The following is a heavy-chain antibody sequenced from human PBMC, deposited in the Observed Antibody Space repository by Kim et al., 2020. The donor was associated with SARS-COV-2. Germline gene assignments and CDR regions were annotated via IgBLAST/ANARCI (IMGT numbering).Heavy chain of an antibody. Sequence: GGSLRLSCAASGFTFSSYGMHWVRQAPGKGLEWVAVIWYDGSNKYYADSVKGRFTISRDNSKNTLYLQMNSLRAEDTAVYYCARSGDSSGYYLYYFDYWGQGTLVTVSS. V-gene: IGHV3-33*01. J-gene: IGHJ4*02. D-gene: IGHD3-22*01. CDR1: GFTFSSYG. CDR3: ARSGDSSGYYLYYFDY. CDR2: IWYDGSNK.